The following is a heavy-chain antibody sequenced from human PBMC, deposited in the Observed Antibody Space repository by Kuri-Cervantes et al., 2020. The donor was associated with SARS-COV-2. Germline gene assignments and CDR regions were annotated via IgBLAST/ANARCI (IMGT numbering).Heavy chain of an antibody. J-gene: IGHJ4*02. CDR2: ISAYNGNT. CDR1: GYTFTSYG. D-gene: IGHD3-3*01. V-gene: IGHV1-18*01. Sequence: ASVKVSCKASGYTFTSYGISWVRQAPGQGLEWMGWISAYNGNTNYAQKLQGRVTMTTDTSTSTAYMELRSLRSDDTAVYYCARDRKLVSYPEWLLYDYWGQGTLVTVSS. CDR3: ARDRKLVSYPEWLLYDY.